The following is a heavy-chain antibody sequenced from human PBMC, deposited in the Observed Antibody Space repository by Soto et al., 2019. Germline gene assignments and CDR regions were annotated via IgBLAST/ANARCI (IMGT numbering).Heavy chain of an antibody. CDR1: GGSFSGYY. V-gene: IGHV4-34*01. J-gene: IGHJ5*02. D-gene: IGHD3-10*01. Sequence: QVQLQQWGAGLLKPSETLSLTCAVYGGSFSGYYWSWIRQPPGKGLEWIGEINHSGSTNYNPSLKRRGTISLDTTKNHFCLKLSFVTAADTAVYYCATGIPYPHYYGSGSYVIWWFDPWGQGTLVTVSS. CDR2: INHSGST. CDR3: ATGIPYPHYYGSGSYVIWWFDP.